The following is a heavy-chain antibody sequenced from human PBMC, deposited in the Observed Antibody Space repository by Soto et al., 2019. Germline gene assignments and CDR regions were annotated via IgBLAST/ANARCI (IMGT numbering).Heavy chain of an antibody. D-gene: IGHD6-13*01. Sequence: QAPGKGLVWVSRINSDGSSTSYADSVKGRFTISRDNAKNTLYLQMNSLRAEDTAVYYCARDVIQQQPDYYYAAMSGWGRGTTVPVSS. CDR3: ARDVIQQQPDYYYAAMSG. CDR2: INSDGSST. V-gene: IGHV3-74*01. J-gene: IGHJ6*02.